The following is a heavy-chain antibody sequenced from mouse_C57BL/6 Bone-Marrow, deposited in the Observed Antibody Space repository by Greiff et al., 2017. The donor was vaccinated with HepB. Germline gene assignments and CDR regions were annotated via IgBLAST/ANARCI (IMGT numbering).Heavy chain of an antibody. CDR2: INPGSGGT. D-gene: IGHD2-3*01. V-gene: IGHV1-54*01. CDR3: AILGLCPRRWFAY. J-gene: IGHJ3*01. Sequence: QVQLQQSGAELVRPGTSVKVSCKASGYAFTNYLIEWVKQRPGQGLEWIGVINPGSGGTNYNEKFKGKATLTADKSSSTAYRQLSSLTSEDSAVYFCAILGLCPRRWFAYWGQGTLVTVSA. CDR1: GYAFTNYL.